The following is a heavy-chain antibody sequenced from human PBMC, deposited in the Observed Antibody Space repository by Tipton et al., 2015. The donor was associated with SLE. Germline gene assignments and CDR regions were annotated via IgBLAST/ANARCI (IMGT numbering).Heavy chain of an antibody. Sequence: SLRLSCAASGFTFSSYWMSWVRQAPGKGLEWVANIKQDGSEKYYVDSVKGRFTISRDNAKNSLYLQMNSLRAEDTAVYYCARVGYCDYGGYWYFDLWGRGTLVTVSS. V-gene: IGHV3-7*01. D-gene: IGHD4-17*01. CDR1: GFTFSSYW. CDR2: IKQDGSEK. J-gene: IGHJ2*01. CDR3: ARVGYCDYGGYWYFDL.